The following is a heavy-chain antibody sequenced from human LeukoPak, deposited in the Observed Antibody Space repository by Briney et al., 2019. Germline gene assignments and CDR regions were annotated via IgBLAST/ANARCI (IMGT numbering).Heavy chain of an antibody. D-gene: IGHD1-26*01. Sequence: GGSLRLSCAVSGFTFSSYWMHWVRQAPGKGLVWVSRIDRDGSRINYADSVKGRFTISRDNGKNTLFLQMNSLRAEDAAVYYCVRDQRTVGYYGMDVWGRGTTVTVSS. CDR2: IDRDGSRI. CDR1: GFTFSSYW. J-gene: IGHJ6*02. V-gene: IGHV3-74*01. CDR3: VRDQRTVGYYGMDV.